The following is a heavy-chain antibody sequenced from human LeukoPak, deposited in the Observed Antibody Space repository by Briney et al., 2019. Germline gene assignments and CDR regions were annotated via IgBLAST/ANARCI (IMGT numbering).Heavy chain of an antibody. CDR2: IYYSGST. CDR3: ARMTTATDNYYYYYYYMDV. J-gene: IGHJ6*03. Sequence: SETLSLTCAVSGGSISSGGYSWSWIRQPPGKGLEWIGYIYYSGSTYYNPSLKSRVTISVDTSKNQFSLKLSSVTAADTAVYYCARMTTATDNYYYYYYYMDVWGKGTTVTISS. D-gene: IGHD4-17*01. V-gene: IGHV4-30-4*07. CDR1: GGSISSGGYS.